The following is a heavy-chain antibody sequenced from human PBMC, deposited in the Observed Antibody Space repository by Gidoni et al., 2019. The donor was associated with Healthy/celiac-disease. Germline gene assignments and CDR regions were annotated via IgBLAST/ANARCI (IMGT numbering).Heavy chain of an antibody. CDR3: SRRGPGYCSGGSCPDAFDI. J-gene: IGHJ3*02. Sequence: EVQLVQSGAEVKKPGESLKISCKGSEYRFHSYWISWWRQMPGIGLAWMGIIFPGDSDTRYSPSFQGQVTISADKSISTAYLQWSSLKASDTAMYYCSRRGPGYCSGGSCPDAFDIWGQGTMVTVSS. CDR2: IFPGDSDT. CDR1: EYRFHSYW. V-gene: IGHV5-51*01. D-gene: IGHD2-15*01.